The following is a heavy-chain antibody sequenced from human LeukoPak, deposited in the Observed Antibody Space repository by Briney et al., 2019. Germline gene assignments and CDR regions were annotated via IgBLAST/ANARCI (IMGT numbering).Heavy chain of an antibody. V-gene: IGHV3-30-3*01. J-gene: IGHJ4*02. D-gene: IGHD2-15*01. CDR2: ISYDGSNK. CDR3: ARGGTLPDY. CDR1: GFTFSSYA. Sequence: GRSLRLSCAASGFTFSSYAMHWVRQAPGKGLEWVAVISYDGSNKYYADSVKGRFTISRDNSKNTLYVQMNSLRAADTAVYYCARGGTLPDYWGQGTLVTVSS.